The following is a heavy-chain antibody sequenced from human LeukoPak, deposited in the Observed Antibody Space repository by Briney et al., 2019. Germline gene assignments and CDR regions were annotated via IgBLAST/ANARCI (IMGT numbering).Heavy chain of an antibody. V-gene: IGHV4-34*01. CDR1: GWSFSGYY. Sequence: SSETLPLTCAVYGWSFSGYYWSWIRQPPGKGLEWIGEINHSGSTNYNPSLKSRVTISVDTSKNQFSLKLSSVTAADTAVYYCARGRNLWFGELWGLWGQGTLVTVSS. D-gene: IGHD3-10*01. CDR3: ARGRNLWFGELWGL. J-gene: IGHJ4*02. CDR2: INHSGST.